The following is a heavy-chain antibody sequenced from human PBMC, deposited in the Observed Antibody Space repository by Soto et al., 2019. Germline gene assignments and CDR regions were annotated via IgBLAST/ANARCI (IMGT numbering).Heavy chain of an antibody. D-gene: IGHD2-2*01. Sequence: QVQLVESGGGVVQSGRSLRLSCAASGFTFSTYGMHWVRQAPGKGLEWVAGIWYDGSNKYYADSVKGRFTISRDNSKNTLYLQMNSLRAEDTAVYYCASAVGPFDFWGQGAVVTVSS. J-gene: IGHJ3*01. V-gene: IGHV3-33*01. CDR2: IWYDGSNK. CDR3: ASAVGPFDF. CDR1: GFTFSTYG.